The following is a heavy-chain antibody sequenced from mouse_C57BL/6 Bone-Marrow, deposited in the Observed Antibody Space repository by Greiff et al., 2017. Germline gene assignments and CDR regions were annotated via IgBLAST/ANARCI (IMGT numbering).Heavy chain of an antibody. CDR1: GYTFTSYW. V-gene: IGHV1-64*01. CDR2: IHPNSGST. J-gene: IGHJ4*01. D-gene: IGHD1-1*01. CDR3: ARNYGSSGAMGY. Sequence: QVQLQQPGAELVKPGASVKLSCKASGYTFTSYWMHWVKQRPGQGLEWIGMIHPNSGSTNYNEKFKSKATLTVDKSSSTAYMQLSSLTSEDSAVYYCARNYGSSGAMGYWGQGTSVTVSS.